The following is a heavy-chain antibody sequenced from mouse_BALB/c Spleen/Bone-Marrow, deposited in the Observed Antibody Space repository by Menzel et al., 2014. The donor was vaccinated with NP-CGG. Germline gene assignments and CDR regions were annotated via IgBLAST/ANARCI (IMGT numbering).Heavy chain of an antibody. V-gene: IGHV1-69*01. D-gene: IGHD2-10*02. CDR1: GYTFTSYW. J-gene: IGHJ4*01. Sequence: QVQLQQSGAELMRPGASVKASCKASGYTFTSYWINWVKQRPGQGLEWIGNIYPSDSYTNYNQNFKDKPTLTVDKSSSTAYMQLSSPKSEDSAVYYCTRQYGNCYAMDYWGQGTSGTGSS. CDR2: IYPSDSYT. CDR3: TRQYGNCYAMDY.